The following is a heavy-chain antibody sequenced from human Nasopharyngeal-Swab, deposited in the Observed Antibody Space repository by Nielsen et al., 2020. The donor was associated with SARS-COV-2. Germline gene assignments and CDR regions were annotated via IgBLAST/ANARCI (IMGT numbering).Heavy chain of an antibody. V-gene: IGHV3-33*01. D-gene: IGHD2-2*01. Sequence: VCHAPGRGVWWVAVIWYDGSNKYYADSVKGRFTISRDNSKNTLYLQMNSLRAEDTAVYYCARGIVVVPAAFYYYGMDVWGQGTTVTVSS. CDR3: ARGIVVVPAAFYYYGMDV. CDR2: IWYDGSNK. J-gene: IGHJ6*02.